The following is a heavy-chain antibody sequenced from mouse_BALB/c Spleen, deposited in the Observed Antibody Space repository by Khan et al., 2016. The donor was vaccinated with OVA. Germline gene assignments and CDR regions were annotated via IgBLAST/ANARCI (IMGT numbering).Heavy chain of an antibody. J-gene: IGHJ2*01. Sequence: DVKLVESGGGLVQPGGSRKLSCAASGFTFSSFGMHWVRQAPEKGLEWVAYINSGSTTIYYADPVKGRFTISRDNPKNTLFLQMTSLRSEDTVMYYCARGNWAYWGQGTTLTVSS. CDR1: GFTFSSFG. D-gene: IGHD4-1*01. V-gene: IGHV5-17*02. CDR2: INSGSTTI. CDR3: ARGNWAY.